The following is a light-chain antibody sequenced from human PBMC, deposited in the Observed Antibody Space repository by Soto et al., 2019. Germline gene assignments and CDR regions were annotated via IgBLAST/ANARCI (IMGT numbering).Light chain of an antibody. J-gene: IGKJ1*01. V-gene: IGKV1-5*03. Sequence: QITQYPYTLVASLVDRGPITCRASQTISSWLAWYQQKPGKAPKLLIYKASTLKSGVPSRFSGSGSGTEFTLTISSLQPDDFATYYCQHYNSYSEAFGQGTKVDIK. CDR2: KAS. CDR3: QHYNSYSEA. CDR1: QTISSW.